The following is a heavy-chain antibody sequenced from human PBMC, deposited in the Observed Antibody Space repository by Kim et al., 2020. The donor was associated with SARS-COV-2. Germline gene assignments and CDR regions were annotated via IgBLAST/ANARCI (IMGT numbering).Heavy chain of an antibody. CDR3: TRVMYYDFWSGYLYYYYMDV. Sequence: GGSLRLSCTASGFTFGDYAMSWVRQAPGKGLEWVGFIRSKAYGGTTEYAASVKGRFTISRDDSKSIAYLQMNSLKTEDTAVYYCTRVMYYDFWSGYLYYYYMDVWGKGTTVTVSS. D-gene: IGHD3-3*01. CDR1: GFTFGDYA. V-gene: IGHV3-49*04. CDR2: IRSKAYGGTT. J-gene: IGHJ6*03.